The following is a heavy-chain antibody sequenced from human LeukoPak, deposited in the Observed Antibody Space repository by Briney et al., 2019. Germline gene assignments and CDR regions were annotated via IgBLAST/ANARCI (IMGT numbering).Heavy chain of an antibody. CDR2: IYYSGST. D-gene: IGHD2-2*01. Sequence: PSETLSLTCTVSGGSVSSGSYYWSWIRQPPGKGLEWIGYIYYSGSTNYNPSLKSQVTISVDTSKNQFSLKLSSVTAADTAVYYCARAGKGCSSTSCAIDYWGQGTLVTVSS. J-gene: IGHJ4*02. V-gene: IGHV4-61*01. CDR1: GGSVSSGSYY. CDR3: ARAGKGCSSTSCAIDY.